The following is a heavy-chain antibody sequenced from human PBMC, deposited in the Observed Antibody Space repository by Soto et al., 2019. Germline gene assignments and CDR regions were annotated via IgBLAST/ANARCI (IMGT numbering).Heavy chain of an antibody. J-gene: IGHJ4*02. CDR1: GFIFSSYG. CDR3: ARRAGSADVGY. Sequence: QVQLVESGGGVVQPGRSLRLSCAASGFIFSSYGMHWVRQAPGKGLEWVAVIWYDGSNKYYADSVKGRFTISRDNSENTLYLQMNSLSAEDTAVYYCARRAGSADVGYWGQGTLVTVSS. CDR2: IWYDGSNK. D-gene: IGHD6-19*01. V-gene: IGHV3-33*01.